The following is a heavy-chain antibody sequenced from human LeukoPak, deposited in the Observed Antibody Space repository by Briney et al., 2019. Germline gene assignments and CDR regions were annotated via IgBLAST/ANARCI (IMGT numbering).Heavy chain of an antibody. CDR3: ARAKAYFFDY. CDR1: GFTFSSYG. V-gene: IGHV3-64*02. Sequence: GGSLRLSCAASGFTFSSYGMSWVRQAPGKGLEWVSAISGNGGSTYYADSVKGRFTISRDNSKNTLYLQMGSLRAEDMAVYYCARAKAYFFDYWGQGTLVTVSS. CDR2: ISGNGGST. J-gene: IGHJ4*02.